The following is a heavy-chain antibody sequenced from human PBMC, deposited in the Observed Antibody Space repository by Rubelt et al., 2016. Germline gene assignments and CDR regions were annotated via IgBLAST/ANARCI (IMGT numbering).Heavy chain of an antibody. CDR1: GDTLSVFS. D-gene: IGHD6-13*01. CDR3: STADSSSWYDATDT. Sequence: QVQLVQSGAVLKKPGASVKVSCKVSGDTLSVFSIHWVRQAPGQGLEWMGGFDGEDGETVYAQNFQGRLSMTEDTSTDAAYRELSRLTSADTAVYYCSTADSSSWYDATDTWGQGTMVTVSS. V-gene: IGHV1-24*01. CDR2: FDGEDGET. J-gene: IGHJ3*02.